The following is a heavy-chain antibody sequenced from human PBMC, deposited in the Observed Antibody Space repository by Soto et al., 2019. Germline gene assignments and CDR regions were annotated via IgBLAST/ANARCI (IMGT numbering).Heavy chain of an antibody. CDR2: IYYSGST. CDR3: AREGGSMYFDY. Sequence: SLTLSLTCTVSGVSISSYYWSLLRQPPGKGLEWIGYIYYSGSTNYNPSLKSRVTISVDTSKNQFSLKLSSVTAADTAVYYCAREGGSMYFDYWGQGTLVTVSS. V-gene: IGHV4-59*12. D-gene: IGHD5-12*01. J-gene: IGHJ4*02. CDR1: GVSISSYY.